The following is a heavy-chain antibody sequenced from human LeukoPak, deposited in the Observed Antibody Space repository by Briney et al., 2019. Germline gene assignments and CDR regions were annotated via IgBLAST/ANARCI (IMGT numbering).Heavy chain of an antibody. CDR2: IYTSGGT. J-gene: IGHJ3*02. CDR1: GGSISSYY. V-gene: IGHV4-4*09. CDR3: AISVMGARDAFDI. Sequence: SETLSLTCTVSGGSISSYYWSWIRQPPGKGLEWIGYIYTSGGTNYNPSLKSRVTISVDTSKNQFSLKLSSVTAADTAVYYCAISVMGARDAFDIWGQGTMVTVSS. D-gene: IGHD1-26*01.